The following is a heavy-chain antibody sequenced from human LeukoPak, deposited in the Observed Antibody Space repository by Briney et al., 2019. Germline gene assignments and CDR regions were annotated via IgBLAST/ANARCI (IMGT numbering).Heavy chain of an antibody. J-gene: IGHJ4*02. V-gene: IGHV3-21*01. CDR2: ISSSSSYI. Sequence: ETLSLTCTVSGGSISSTSYYWGWIRQPPGKGLEWVSSISSSSSYIYYADSVKGRFTISRDNAKNTLYLQMNSLRAEDTAVYYCARRGSYSGFDYWGQGTLVTVSS. CDR1: GGSISSTSYY. D-gene: IGHD1-26*01. CDR3: ARRGSYSGFDY.